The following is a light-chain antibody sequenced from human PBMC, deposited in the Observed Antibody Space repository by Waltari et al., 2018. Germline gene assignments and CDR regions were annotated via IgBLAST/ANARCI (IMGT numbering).Light chain of an antibody. CDR3: QQNYNTPWT. V-gene: IGKV1-39*01. Sequence: DIQMSQSPSSLSASVGDSVTITCRASQGIRTYLSWFKHKPGKTPRLLIYLASTLQSGVPSRFSGSGSGTDFTLTISSLQPEDFATYYCQQNYNTPWTFGQGTKVEIK. J-gene: IGKJ1*01. CDR1: QGIRTY. CDR2: LAS.